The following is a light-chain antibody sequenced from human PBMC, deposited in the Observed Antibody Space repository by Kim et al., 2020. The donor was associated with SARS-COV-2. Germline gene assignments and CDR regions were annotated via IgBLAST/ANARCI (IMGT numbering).Light chain of an antibody. CDR2: RND. Sequence: QSVLTQAPSASATPGQRVSISCSGGASNIGSNYVNWYQQVPGMAPKLLIYRNDRRPSAVPDRFSGSKSGTSASLDISGLRSEDEADYYCATWDDSLNGLVIFGGGTQLTVL. J-gene: IGLJ2*01. CDR3: ATWDDSLNGLVI. CDR1: ASNIGSNY. V-gene: IGLV1-47*01.